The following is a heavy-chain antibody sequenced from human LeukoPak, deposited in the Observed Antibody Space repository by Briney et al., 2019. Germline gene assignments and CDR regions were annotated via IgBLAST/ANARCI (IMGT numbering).Heavy chain of an antibody. Sequence: GGSLRLSCAASGFTFSSYGMHWVRQAPGKGLEWVAFIRYDGSNKYYADSVKGRFTISRDNSKHTLYLQMNSLRAEDTAVYYCAKDELWFGESHYYYGMDVWGQGTTVTVSS. CDR3: AKDELWFGESHYYYGMDV. CDR1: GFTFSSYG. CDR2: IRYDGSNK. D-gene: IGHD3-10*01. V-gene: IGHV3-30*02. J-gene: IGHJ6*02.